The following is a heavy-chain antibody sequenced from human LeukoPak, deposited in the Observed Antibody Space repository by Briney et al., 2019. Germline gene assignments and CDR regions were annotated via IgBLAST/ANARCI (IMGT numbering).Heavy chain of an antibody. CDR2: INHSGST. J-gene: IGHJ3*02. CDR1: GGSFSGYY. Sequence: SETLSLTCAVYGGSFSGYYWSWIRQPPGKGLEWIGEINHSGSTNYNPSLKSRVTISVDTSKNQFSLKLSSVTAADTAVYYCAGERWNPYSSSSTPHPVYLIWGQGTMVTVSS. V-gene: IGHV4-34*01. D-gene: IGHD6-6*01. CDR3: AGERWNPYSSSSTPHPVYLI.